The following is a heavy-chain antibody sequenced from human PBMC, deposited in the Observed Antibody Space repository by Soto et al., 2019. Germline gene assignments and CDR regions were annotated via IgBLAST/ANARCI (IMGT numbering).Heavy chain of an antibody. CDR2: MSSSGGSA. CDR3: AKTAIDSGYDFDY. D-gene: IGHD5-12*01. J-gene: IGHJ4*02. Sequence: GGSLRLSCAASGFTFSSYVMTWVRQAPGKGLEWVSSMSSSGGSAYYGDSAKGRFTISRDNSQNTLYLQMNSLRTEDTAVYFCAKTAIDSGYDFDYWGQGTQVTVSS. V-gene: IGHV3-23*01. CDR1: GFTFSSYV.